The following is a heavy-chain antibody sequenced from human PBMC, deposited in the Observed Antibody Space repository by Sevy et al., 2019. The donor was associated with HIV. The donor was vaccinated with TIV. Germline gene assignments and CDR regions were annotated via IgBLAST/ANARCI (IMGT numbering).Heavy chain of an antibody. CDR2: ISWDGGST. J-gene: IGHJ4*02. CDR1: GFTFDDYA. CDR3: SLTYGSGKFDY. Sequence: GGSLRLSCAASGFTFDDYAMHWVRQAPGKGLEWVSLISWDGGSTYYADSVKGRFTISRDNSKNSLYLQMNSLRAEDTALYYCSLTYGSGKFDYWGQGTLVTVSS. V-gene: IGHV3-43D*04. D-gene: IGHD3-10*01.